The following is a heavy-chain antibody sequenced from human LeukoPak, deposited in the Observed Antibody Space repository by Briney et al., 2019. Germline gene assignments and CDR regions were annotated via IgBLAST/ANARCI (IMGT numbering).Heavy chain of an antibody. CDR1: GGTFSSYA. J-gene: IGHJ3*02. Sequence: SVKVSCEASGGTFSSYAISWVRQAPGQGLEWMGRIIPILGIANYAQKFQGRVTITADKSTSTAYMELSSLRSEDTAVYYCARGERITMIVVVTDAFDIWGQGTMVTVSS. D-gene: IGHD3-22*01. CDR3: ARGERITMIVVVTDAFDI. CDR2: IIPILGIA. V-gene: IGHV1-69*04.